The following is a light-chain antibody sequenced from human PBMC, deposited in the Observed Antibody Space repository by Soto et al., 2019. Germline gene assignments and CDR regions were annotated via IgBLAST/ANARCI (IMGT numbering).Light chain of an antibody. CDR1: QSVSTRY. V-gene: IGKV3-20*01. CDR3: HQFGSSPPAFT. CDR2: GAS. J-gene: IGKJ2*01. Sequence: ESMLTQSPGTLSLSPGERATLSCRASQSVSTRYLAWYQQKPGQAPRLLIYGASIRATGIPDRFSGSGSGTDFPLTTSRLEPEDFAAYYCHQFGSSPPAFTFGQGTKLEI.